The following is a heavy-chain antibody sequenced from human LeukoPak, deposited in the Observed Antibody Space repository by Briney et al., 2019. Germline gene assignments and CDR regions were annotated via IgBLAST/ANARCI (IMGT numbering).Heavy chain of an antibody. Sequence: SETLSLTCAVYGGSFSGYYWSWLRQPPGKGLEWIGEINHSGSTNYNPSLKSRGTISVDTSKNQFSLKLSSVTAAATAVYYCARGFSLTNGDWFDPWGQGTLVTVSS. D-gene: IGHD2-8*01. V-gene: IGHV4-34*01. J-gene: IGHJ5*02. CDR3: ARGFSLTNGDWFDP. CDR2: INHSGST. CDR1: GGSFSGYY.